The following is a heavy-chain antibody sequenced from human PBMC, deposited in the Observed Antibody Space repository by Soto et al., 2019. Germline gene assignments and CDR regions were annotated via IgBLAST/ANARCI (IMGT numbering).Heavy chain of an antibody. CDR3: AKPPVITASYYYYDMDV. Sequence: EAQLSESGGGLVQPGGSLRLSCAASGFTFSTYPMSWVRQAPGKGLEWVSGISGSGISTYYADSVKGRFTISRDNSKNTVFLHMNSLRAEDTAVYYCAKPPVITASYYYYDMDVWGQGTTVTVSS. J-gene: IGHJ6*02. CDR1: GFTFSTYP. CDR2: ISGSGIST. V-gene: IGHV3-23*01. D-gene: IGHD4-4*01.